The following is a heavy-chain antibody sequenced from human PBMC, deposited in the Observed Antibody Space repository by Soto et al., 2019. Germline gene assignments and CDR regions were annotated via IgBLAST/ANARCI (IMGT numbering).Heavy chain of an antibody. J-gene: IGHJ4*02. CDR3: ARILMNYYRLDY. CDR2: IYYSGST. V-gene: IGHV4-59*08. Sequence: PSETLSLTCTVSGGSISSSYWSWIRQPPGKGLEWIGHIYYSGSTYYNPSLKSRAGISVDSSKSQVSLKLTSVTAADTAVYFCARILMNYYRLDYWGQGALVTVSS. CDR1: GGSISSSY. D-gene: IGHD3-10*01.